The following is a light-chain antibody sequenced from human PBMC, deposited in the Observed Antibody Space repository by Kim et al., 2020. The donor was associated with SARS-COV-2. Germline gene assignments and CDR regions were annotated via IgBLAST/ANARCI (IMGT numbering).Light chain of an antibody. Sequence: SSELTQDPAVSVALGQTVRITCQGDSLRIYYAGWYQQKPGQAPVLVIYGKNNRPSGIPDRFSGSSSGNTASLTITGAQADDESDYYCKSRDSSGNVVFGGGTQMTVL. CDR3: KSRDSSGNVV. J-gene: IGLJ2*01. CDR2: GKN. CDR1: SLRIYY. V-gene: IGLV3-19*01.